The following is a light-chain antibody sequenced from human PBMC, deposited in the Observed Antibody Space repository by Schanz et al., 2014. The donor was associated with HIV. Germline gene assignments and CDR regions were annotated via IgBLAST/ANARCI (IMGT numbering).Light chain of an antibody. Sequence: DIQMTQSPSSLSASVGDRVTITCRASQSISSYLNWYQQKPGKAPKLLIYAASSLQSGVPLRFSGSGSGTDFTLTISSLQPEDFATYFCQQSYSNPRTFGQGTKVEI. CDR1: QSISSY. V-gene: IGKV1-39*01. J-gene: IGKJ1*01. CDR3: QQSYSNPRT. CDR2: AAS.